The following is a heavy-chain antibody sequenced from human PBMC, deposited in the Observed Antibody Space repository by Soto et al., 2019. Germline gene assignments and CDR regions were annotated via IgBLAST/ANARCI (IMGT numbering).Heavy chain of an antibody. CDR1: GYTFTSYG. Sequence: QVQLVQSGAEVKKPGASVKVSCKASGYTFTSYGISWVRQAPGQGLEWMGWISAYNGNTNDAQTVQGRVTMTTDTSTRTAYMELRSPRSDDTAVYYCARDDYGSGSYTYWGQGTLVPVSS. J-gene: IGHJ4*02. CDR2: ISAYNGNT. D-gene: IGHD3-10*01. CDR3: ARDDYGSGSYTY. V-gene: IGHV1-18*01.